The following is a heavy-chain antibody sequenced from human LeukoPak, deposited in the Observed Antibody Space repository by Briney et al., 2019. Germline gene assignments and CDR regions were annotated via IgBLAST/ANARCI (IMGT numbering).Heavy chain of an antibody. V-gene: IGHV1-69*05. J-gene: IGHJ4*02. CDR2: IIPIFGTA. Sequence: SVKVSCKASGGTFSSYAISWVRQAPGQGLEWMGGIIPIFGTANYAQKFQGRVTITTDESTSTAYMELSSLRAEDTAVYYCARESSAGTQIDYWGQGTLVTVSS. CDR3: ARESSAGTQIDY. D-gene: IGHD1-1*01. CDR1: GGTFSSYA.